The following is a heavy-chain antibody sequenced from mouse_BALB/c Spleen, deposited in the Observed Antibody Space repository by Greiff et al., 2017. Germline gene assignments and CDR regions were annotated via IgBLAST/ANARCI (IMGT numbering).Heavy chain of an antibody. CDR2: IWAGGST. J-gene: IGHJ3*01. Sequence: QVQLQESGPGLVAPSQSLSITCTVSGFSLTSYGVHWVRQPPGKGLEWLGVIWAGGSTNYNSALMSRLSISKDNSKSQVFLKMNSLQTDDTAMYYCARDPYGSSYWFAYWGQGTLVTVSA. V-gene: IGHV2-9*02. CDR1: GFSLTSYG. CDR3: ARDPYGSSYWFAY. D-gene: IGHD1-1*01.